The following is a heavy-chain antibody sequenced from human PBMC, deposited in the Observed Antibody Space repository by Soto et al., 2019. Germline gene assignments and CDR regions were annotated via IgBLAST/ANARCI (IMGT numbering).Heavy chain of an antibody. Sequence: QVQLVQSGAAVNKPGSSVKVSCKASVGTFSSYAISWVRQAPGQGLEWMGGIIPIFGTANYAQKLQGRVTITADESTCTAYMALSNLSSEDTAVYYCAKSTDSYPPDDAFAIWVQGTMVTVSS. CDR3: AKSTDSYPPDDAFAI. CDR2: IIPIFGTA. V-gene: IGHV1-69*01. D-gene: IGHD5-18*01. J-gene: IGHJ3*02. CDR1: VGTFSSYA.